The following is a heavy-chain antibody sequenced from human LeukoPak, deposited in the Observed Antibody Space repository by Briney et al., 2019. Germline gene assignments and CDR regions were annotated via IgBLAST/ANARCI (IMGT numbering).Heavy chain of an antibody. CDR3: ARLSTVTTSFDY. V-gene: IGHV4-39*07. CDR1: GGSISSSSYY. Sequence: SETLSLTCTVSGGSISSSSYYWGWIRQPPGKGLEWIGSIYYSGSTYYNPSLKSRVSMSVDTSKNQFSLKLSSVTAADTAVYYCARLSTVTTSFDYWGQGTLVTVSS. D-gene: IGHD4-11*01. CDR2: IYYSGST. J-gene: IGHJ4*02.